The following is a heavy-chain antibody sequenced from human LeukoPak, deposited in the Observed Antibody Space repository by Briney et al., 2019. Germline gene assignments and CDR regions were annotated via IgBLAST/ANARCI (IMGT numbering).Heavy chain of an antibody. V-gene: IGHV3-30-3*01. CDR3: ARRRIVGSIDDAFDI. CDR1: GFTFRSYD. Sequence: PGGSLRLSCAASGFTFRSYDMHWVRQAPGKGLEWAAVISSDGNTQYHADSVEGRFTISRDNSNNTLYLQMNSLRADDTAIYYCARRRIVGSIDDAFDIWGQGTMVTLSS. CDR2: ISSDGNTQ. D-gene: IGHD1-26*01. J-gene: IGHJ3*02.